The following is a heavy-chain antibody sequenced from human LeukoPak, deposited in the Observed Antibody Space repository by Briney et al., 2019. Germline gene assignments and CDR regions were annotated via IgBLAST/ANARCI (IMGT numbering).Heavy chain of an antibody. CDR1: GYTFTSYG. J-gene: IGHJ4*02. D-gene: IGHD3-10*01. Sequence: ASVKVSCKASGYTFTSYGISWVRQAPGQGLEWMGWISAYNGNTNYAQKLQGRVTMTTDTSTSTAYMELRSLRSGDTAVCYCARTYPQYYYGSGRSLGAFDYWGQGTLVTVSS. CDR3: ARTYPQYYYGSGRSLGAFDY. CDR2: ISAYNGNT. V-gene: IGHV1-18*01.